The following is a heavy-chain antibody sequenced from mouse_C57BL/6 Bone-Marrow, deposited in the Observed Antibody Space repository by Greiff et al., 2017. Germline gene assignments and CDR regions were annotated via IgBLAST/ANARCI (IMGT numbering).Heavy chain of an antibody. CDR2: ISDGGSYT. J-gene: IGHJ3*01. D-gene: IGHD2-3*01. CDR3: ACDGYSAGFAY. Sequence: EVKLVESGGGLVKPGGSLKLSCAASGFTFSSYAMSWVRQTPEKRLEWVATISDGGSYTYYPDKVKGRFTLSRDNAKNNLYLQMSHLKSEDTAMYYCACDGYSAGFAYWGHGVLVT. V-gene: IGHV5-4*03. CDR1: GFTFSSYA.